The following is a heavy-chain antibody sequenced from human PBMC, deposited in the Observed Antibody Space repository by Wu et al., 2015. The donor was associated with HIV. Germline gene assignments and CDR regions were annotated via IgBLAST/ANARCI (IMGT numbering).Heavy chain of an antibody. CDR2: INPKSGDT. J-gene: IGHJ4*02. CDR3: ARQXAYTSGWYIFDY. V-gene: IGHV1-2*02. Sequence: HLVQSGTEVQKPGASVNVSCKAFGYIFVTYYIHWVRQSPGQGLEWVGWINPKSGDTHYARSFQGRVTMTRDTSISTANMELSSLRSEDTAVYYCARQXAYTSGWYIFDYWGQGTLVTVSS. D-gene: IGHD6-19*01. CDR1: GYIFVTYY.